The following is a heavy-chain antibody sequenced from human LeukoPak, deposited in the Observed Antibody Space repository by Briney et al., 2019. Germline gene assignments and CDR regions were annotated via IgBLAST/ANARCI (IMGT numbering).Heavy chain of an antibody. Sequence: PSETLSLTCTVSGGSISRYYWSWVGQPAGKGLEGIGRIYTSGRTNYNPSLKSRVTISVDKSKNQFSLKLSSVTAADTAVYYCARYDYYDSSGLPLDAFNIWGEGTIVTVSS. CDR3: ARYDYYDSSGLPLDAFNI. D-gene: IGHD3-22*01. J-gene: IGHJ3*02. CDR2: IYTSGRT. CDR1: GGSISRYY. V-gene: IGHV4-4*07.